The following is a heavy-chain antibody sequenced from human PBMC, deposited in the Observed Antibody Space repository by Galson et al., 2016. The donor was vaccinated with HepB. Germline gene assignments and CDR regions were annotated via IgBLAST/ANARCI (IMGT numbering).Heavy chain of an antibody. CDR2: IIPRFDTP. CDR1: GDAFSSYA. D-gene: IGHD6-13*01. Sequence: SVKVSCKASGDAFSSYAFTWVRQAPGQGLEWMGGIIPRFDTPAYAQKFQGRVNIAADESTSTAHMELSGLKPPDTAIYFCARLGWAMAAVDSDWGQGSLVTVSS. CDR3: ARLGWAMAAVDSD. J-gene: IGHJ4*02. V-gene: IGHV1-69*13.